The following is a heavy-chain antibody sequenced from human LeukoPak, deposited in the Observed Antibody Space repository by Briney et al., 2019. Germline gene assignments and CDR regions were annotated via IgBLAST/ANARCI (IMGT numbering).Heavy chain of an antibody. J-gene: IGHJ4*02. CDR1: GYTFTSYD. D-gene: IGHD3-10*01. CDR3: ARDPPDYYGSGSYHYFDY. V-gene: IGHV1-8*01. Sequence: ASVKVSCKASGYTFTSYDINWVRQATGQGLEWMGWMNPNSGNTGYAQKFQGRVTMTRNTSISTAYMELSSLRSEDTAVYYCARDPPDYYGSGSYHYFDYWGQGTLVTVSS. CDR2: MNPNSGNT.